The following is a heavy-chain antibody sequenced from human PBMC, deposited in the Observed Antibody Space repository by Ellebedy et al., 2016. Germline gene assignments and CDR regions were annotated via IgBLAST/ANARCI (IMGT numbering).Heavy chain of an antibody. CDR1: GFTFSNYA. V-gene: IGHV3-20*04. Sequence: GGSLRLSCAASGFTFSNYAMNWVRQAPGKGLEWVSGINWAGARTNYGDSVKGRFTISRDNAKNSLYLQMNSLRVEDTAVYYCARRIAARPGYYYGMDVWGQGTTVTVSS. CDR3: ARRIAARPGYYYGMDV. CDR2: INWAGART. D-gene: IGHD6-6*01. J-gene: IGHJ6*02.